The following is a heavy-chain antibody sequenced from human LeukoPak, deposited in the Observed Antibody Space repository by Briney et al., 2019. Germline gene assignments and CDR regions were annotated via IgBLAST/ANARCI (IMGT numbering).Heavy chain of an antibody. V-gene: IGHV4-59*05. CDR1: GGSISSYY. J-gene: IGHJ5*02. Sequence: SETLSLTCTVSGGSISSYYWSWIRQPAGKGLEWIGSIYYSGSTYYNPSLKSRVTIPVDTSKNQFSLKLSSVTAADTAVYYCARSMTTTRLPQSWGQGTLVTVSS. CDR2: IYYSGST. CDR3: ARSMTTTRLPQS. D-gene: IGHD4-17*01.